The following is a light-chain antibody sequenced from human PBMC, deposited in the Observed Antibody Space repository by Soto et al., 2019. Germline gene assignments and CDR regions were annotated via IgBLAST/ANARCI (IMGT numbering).Light chain of an antibody. V-gene: IGLV2-14*01. J-gene: IGLJ1*01. CDR2: EVS. Sequence: QAELTQPASVSGSPGQSITISCTGTSGDVDAFDYVSWYQQHPGKAPKLMIFEVSDRPSGVSDRFSGSKSGSTASLTISGLQAEDEADYFCTSFTSSSTQVFGTGTKVTVL. CDR1: SGDVDAFDY. CDR3: TSFTSSSTQV.